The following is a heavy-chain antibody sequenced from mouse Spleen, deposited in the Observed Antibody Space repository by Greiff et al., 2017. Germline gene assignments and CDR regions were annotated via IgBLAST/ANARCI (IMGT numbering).Heavy chain of an antibody. J-gene: IGHJ4*01. D-gene: IGHD4-1*01. CDR2: ISSGSSTI. CDR1: GFTFSSFG. V-gene: IGHV5-17*02. Sequence: EVKVVESGGGLVQPGGSRKLSCAASGFTFSSFGMHWVRQAPEKGLEWVAYISSGSSTIYYADTVKGRFTISRDNPKNTLFLQMTSLRSEDTAMYYCARNWDVNAMDYWGQGTSVTVSS. CDR3: ARNWDVNAMDY.